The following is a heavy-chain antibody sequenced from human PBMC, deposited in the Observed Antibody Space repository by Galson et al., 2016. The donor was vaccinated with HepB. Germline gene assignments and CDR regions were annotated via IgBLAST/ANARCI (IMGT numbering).Heavy chain of an antibody. J-gene: IGHJ5*02. Sequence: SVKVSCKASGYTFTSYYMHWVRQAPGQGLEWMGWINPDSGDTKYAQEFLGRVTMTRDTSISTAYMELSSLRSDDTAVYYCARDRGQWLVMYNWFDPWGQGTLVTVSS. CDR3: ARDRGQWLVMYNWFDP. D-gene: IGHD6-19*01. CDR2: INPDSGDT. CDR1: GYTFTSYY. V-gene: IGHV1-2*02.